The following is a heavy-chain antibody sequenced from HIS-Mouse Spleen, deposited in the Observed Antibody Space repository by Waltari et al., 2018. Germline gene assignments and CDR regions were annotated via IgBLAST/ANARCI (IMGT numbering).Heavy chain of an antibody. J-gene: IGHJ2*01. D-gene: IGHD6-13*01. V-gene: IGHV4-39*07. CDR1: GCSIRSRSYY. CDR3: AREIPYSSSWYDWYFDL. CDR2: IYYSGCT. Sequence: QLQLQESAPGLVKPSETLSLTRTASGCSIRSRSYYWGWIRQPPGKGLGWIGSIYYSGCTYYNPSLKSRVTISVDTSKNQFSLKLSSVTAADTAVYYCAREIPYSSSWYDWYFDLWGRGTLVTVSS.